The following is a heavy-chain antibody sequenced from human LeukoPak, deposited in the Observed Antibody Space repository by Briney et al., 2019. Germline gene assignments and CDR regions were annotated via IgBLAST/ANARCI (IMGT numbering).Heavy chain of an antibody. Sequence: APVKVSCKASGYTFTGYYMHWVRQAPGQGLEWMGWINPNSGGTNYAQKFQGRVTMTRDTSISTAYMELSRLRSDDTAVYYCASLDIVVVPAAIAGTNWFDPWGQGTLVTVSS. CDR3: ASLDIVVVPAAIAGTNWFDP. CDR2: INPNSGGT. J-gene: IGHJ5*02. V-gene: IGHV1-2*02. D-gene: IGHD2-2*03. CDR1: GYTFTGYY.